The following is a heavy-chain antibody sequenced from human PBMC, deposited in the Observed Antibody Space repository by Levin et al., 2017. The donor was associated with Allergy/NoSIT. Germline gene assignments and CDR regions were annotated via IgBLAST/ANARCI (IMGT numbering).Heavy chain of an antibody. Sequence: ASVKVSCKASGYTFTGYYMHWVRQAPGQGLEWMGWINPNSGGTNYAQKFQGRVTMTRDTSISTAYMELSRLRSDDTAVYYCARDLFLVGATSPGVFDSWGEGTMVTVSS. V-gene: IGHV1-2*02. CDR1: GYTFTGYY. J-gene: IGHJ3*02. CDR3: ARDLFLVGATSPGVFDS. D-gene: IGHD1-26*01. CDR2: INPNSGGT.